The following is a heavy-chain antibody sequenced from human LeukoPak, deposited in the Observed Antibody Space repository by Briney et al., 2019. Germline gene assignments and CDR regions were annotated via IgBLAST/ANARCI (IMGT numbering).Heavy chain of an antibody. V-gene: IGHV3-23*01. CDR1: KFNFNSYG. J-gene: IGHJ3*02. CDR2: ISGSGGST. CDR3: AKDPNGDYIGTFDI. Sequence: TGGSLRLSCTTSKFNFNSYGMTWVRQAPGKGLEWVSSISGSGGSTQYAASVQGRFTISRDNSKNTLYLQMNSLRAEDTAVYYCAKDPNGDYIGTFDIWGQGTMVTVS. D-gene: IGHD4-17*01.